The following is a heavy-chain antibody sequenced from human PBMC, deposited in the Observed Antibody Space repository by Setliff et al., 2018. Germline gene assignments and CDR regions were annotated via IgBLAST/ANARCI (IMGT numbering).Heavy chain of an antibody. J-gene: IGHJ4*02. D-gene: IGHD3-10*01. CDR3: ARQSGSGSSPYFDF. V-gene: IGHV4-38-2*01. CDR2: LYRTANT. Sequence: KPSETLSLTCAVSGHSIDSDSYWGWIRQSPGKGLEWIGSLYRTANTYYNPAVRSRVTISPDTSKNQFSLKLTSVTAADTAVYYCARQSGSGSSPYFDFWGQGTLVTVSS. CDR1: GHSIDSDSY.